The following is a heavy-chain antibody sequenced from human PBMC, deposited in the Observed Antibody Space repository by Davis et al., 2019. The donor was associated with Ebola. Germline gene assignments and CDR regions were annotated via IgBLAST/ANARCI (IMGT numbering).Heavy chain of an antibody. CDR1: GFTFSDYW. V-gene: IGHV3-21*01. D-gene: IGHD6-25*01. CDR2: ISSSSSYI. J-gene: IGHJ6*02. CDR3: ARYSSAMDV. Sequence: GGSLRLSCDGSGFTFSDYWMNWVRQAPGKGLEWVSSISSSSSYIYYADSVKGRFTISRDNAKNSLYLQMNSLRAEDTAVYYCARYSSAMDVWGQGTTVTVSS.